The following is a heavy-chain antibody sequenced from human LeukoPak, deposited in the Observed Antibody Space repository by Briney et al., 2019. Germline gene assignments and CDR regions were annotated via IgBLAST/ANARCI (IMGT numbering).Heavy chain of an antibody. CDR2: ISGSGVST. CDR1: GFRFSSYA. CDR3: AKVRDSSSSWVRPFDY. V-gene: IGHV3-23*01. D-gene: IGHD6-6*01. Sequence: PGGSLRLSCAASGFRFSSYAMSWVRQAPGKGLEWVSAISGSGVSTYYADSVKGRFTVSRDNSKNTLYLQMSSLRAEDTAVYYCAKVRDSSSSWVRPFDYWGQGTLVTVSS. J-gene: IGHJ4*02.